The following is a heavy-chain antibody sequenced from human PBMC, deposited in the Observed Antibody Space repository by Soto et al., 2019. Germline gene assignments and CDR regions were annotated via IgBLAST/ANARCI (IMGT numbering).Heavy chain of an antibody. D-gene: IGHD3-22*01. J-gene: IGHJ3*02. CDR3: ATAYVYDFENSNYYRDAFDI. CDR2: MYPDDSDI. V-gene: IGHV5-51*01. CDR1: GYSFSFYW. Sequence: LKISCKASGYSFSFYWIGWVRQMPGKGLEWMAIMYPDDSDIRYSPSFEAHVTISADKSTRTAFLQWSSLKASDTAMYYCATAYVYDFENSNYYRDAFDIWGQGTLVTVSS.